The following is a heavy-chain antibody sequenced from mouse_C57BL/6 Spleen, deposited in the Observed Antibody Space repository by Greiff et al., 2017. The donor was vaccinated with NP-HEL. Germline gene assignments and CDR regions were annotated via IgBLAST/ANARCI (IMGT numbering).Heavy chain of an antibody. CDR2: INPDNGGT. Sequence: EVQLQQSGPELVKPGASVKISCKASGYTFTDYYMNWVKQSHGKSLEWIGDINPDNGGTSYNQKFKGKATLTVDKSSSTAYMELRSLTSEDSAVYSGARRKTYSNPFAYWGQGTLVTGS. D-gene: IGHD2-5*01. CDR3: ARRKTYSNPFAY. CDR1: GYTFTDYY. J-gene: IGHJ3*01. V-gene: IGHV1-26*01.